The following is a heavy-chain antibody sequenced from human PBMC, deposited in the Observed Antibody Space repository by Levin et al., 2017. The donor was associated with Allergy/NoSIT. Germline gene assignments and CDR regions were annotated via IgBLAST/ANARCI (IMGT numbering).Heavy chain of an antibody. Sequence: SETLSLTCTVSGGSISSYYWSWIRQPPGKGLEWIGYIYYSGSTNYNPSLKSRVTISVDTSKNQFSLKLSSVTAADTAVYYCARVVDSSWYLGGYFDYWGQGTLVTVSS. CDR2: IYYSGST. CDR3: ARVVDSSWYLGGYFDY. V-gene: IGHV4-59*01. J-gene: IGHJ4*02. D-gene: IGHD6-13*01. CDR1: GGSISSYY.